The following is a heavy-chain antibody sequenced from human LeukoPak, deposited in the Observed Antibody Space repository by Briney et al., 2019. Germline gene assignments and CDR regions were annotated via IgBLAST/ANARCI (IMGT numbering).Heavy chain of an antibody. CDR2: ITGSGGNT. D-gene: IGHD3-22*01. Sequence: GGSLRLSCAASGFIISSYSMSWVRQAPGKGLEWVSVITGSGGNTYYADSVKGRFTISKDNSKNTVYLQMNSLRAEDTAVYYCARGHHYYDSSGYSGNWFDPWGQGTLVTVSS. CDR1: GFIISSYS. CDR3: ARGHHYYDSSGYSGNWFDP. J-gene: IGHJ5*02. V-gene: IGHV3-23*01.